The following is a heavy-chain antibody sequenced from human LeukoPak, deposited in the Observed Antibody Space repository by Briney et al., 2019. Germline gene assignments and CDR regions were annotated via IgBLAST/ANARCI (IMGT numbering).Heavy chain of an antibody. D-gene: IGHD3-3*01. J-gene: IGHJ4*02. CDR3: ARDRVIDDFWSGYYPNSRYHFDY. CDR1: GFTFSSYS. Sequence: GGSLRLSCTASGFTFSSYSMNWVRQAPGKGLEWVSSISSSSSYIYYADSVKGRFTISRDNAKNSLYLQMNSLRAEDTAVYYCARDRVIDDFWSGYYPNSRYHFDYWGQGTLVTVSS. V-gene: IGHV3-21*01. CDR2: ISSSSSYI.